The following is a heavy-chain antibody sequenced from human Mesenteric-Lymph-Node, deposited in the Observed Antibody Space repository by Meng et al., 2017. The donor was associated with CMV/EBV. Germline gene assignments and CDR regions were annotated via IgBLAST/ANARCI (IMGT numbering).Heavy chain of an antibody. D-gene: IGHD2-2*01. CDR3: ARGDLMPGYCSSTSCRGGFDI. CDR1: GYTFTSYG. V-gene: IGHV1-18*01. CDR2: ISAYNGNT. Sequence: ASVKVSCKASGYTFTSYGISWVRQAPGQGLEWMGWISAYNGNTNYAQKLQGRVTMTTDTSTSTDYMELRSLRSDDTAVYYCARGDLMPGYCSSTSCRGGFDIWGQGTMVTVSS. J-gene: IGHJ3*02.